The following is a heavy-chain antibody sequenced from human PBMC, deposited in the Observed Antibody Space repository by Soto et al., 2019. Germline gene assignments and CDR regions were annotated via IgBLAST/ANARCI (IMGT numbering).Heavy chain of an antibody. CDR1: GFTFSDFD. CDR3: AGTESYGYFAY. D-gene: IGHD3-16*01. J-gene: IGHJ4*02. Sequence: PGGSLRLSCAASGFTFSDFDMTWIRQAPGKGPEWLSHISSSASTIYYADSLRGRITVSRDNAKNSVYLQLNTVGAEDTAVYFCAGTESYGYFAYWGQGTPVTASS. CDR2: ISSSASTI. V-gene: IGHV3-11*01.